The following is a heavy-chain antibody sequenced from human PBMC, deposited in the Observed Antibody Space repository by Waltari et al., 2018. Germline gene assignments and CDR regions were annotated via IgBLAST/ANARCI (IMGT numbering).Heavy chain of an antibody. Sequence: QVQLVQSGAEVKKPGASVKVSCKASGYPFTGYSMHWVRQAPGQGLEWMGRINPNRGGTNYAQKFQGRVTMTRDTSISTAYMELSRLRSDDTAVYYCARAMRRELLFDYWGQGTLVTVSS. J-gene: IGHJ4*02. CDR1: GYPFTGYS. CDR2: INPNRGGT. CDR3: ARAMRRELLFDY. V-gene: IGHV1-2*06. D-gene: IGHD1-26*01.